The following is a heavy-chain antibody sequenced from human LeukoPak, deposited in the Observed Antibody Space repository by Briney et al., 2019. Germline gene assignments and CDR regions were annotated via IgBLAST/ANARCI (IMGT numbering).Heavy chain of an antibody. Sequence: SVKVSCKASGGTFSRYAISWVRQAPGQGLEWMGGIIPIFGTANYAQKFQGRVTITADKSTSTAYMELSSLRSEDTAVYYCARDYYGSGSYYSYWGQGTLVTVSS. V-gene: IGHV1-69*06. CDR2: IIPIFGTA. J-gene: IGHJ4*02. D-gene: IGHD3-10*01. CDR3: ARDYYGSGSYYSY. CDR1: GGTFSRYA.